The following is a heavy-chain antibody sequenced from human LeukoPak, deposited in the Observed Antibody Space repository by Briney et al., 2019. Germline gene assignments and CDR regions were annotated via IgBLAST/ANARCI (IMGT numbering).Heavy chain of an antibody. CDR1: GYTFTSYG. Sequence: ASVKVSCKASGYTFTSYGISWVRQAPGQGLEWMGWISAYNGNTNYAQKLQGRVTVTTDTSTSTAYMELRSLRSDDTAVYYCASLNYYGSGSYYYYYMDVWGKGTTVTVSS. D-gene: IGHD3-10*01. V-gene: IGHV1-18*01. J-gene: IGHJ6*03. CDR2: ISAYNGNT. CDR3: ASLNYYGSGSYYYYYMDV.